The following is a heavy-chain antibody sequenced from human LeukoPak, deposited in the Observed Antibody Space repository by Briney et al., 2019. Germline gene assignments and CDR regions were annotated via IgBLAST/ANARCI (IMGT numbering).Heavy chain of an antibody. D-gene: IGHD3-10*01. CDR2: FDPEDGET. CDR1: GDALTELS. V-gene: IGHV1-24*01. CDR3: ATERGNYYGSGSYSWWFDP. J-gene: IGHJ5*02. Sequence: GASVKVSCKVSGDALTELSMHWVRQAPGKGLEWMGGFDPEDGETIYAQKFQGRVTMTEDTSTDTAYMELSSLRSEDTAVYYCATERGNYYGSGSYSWWFDPWGQGTLVTVSS.